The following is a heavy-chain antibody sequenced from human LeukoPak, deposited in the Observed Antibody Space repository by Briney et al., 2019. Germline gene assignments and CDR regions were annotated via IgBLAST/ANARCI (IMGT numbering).Heavy chain of an antibody. V-gene: IGHV4-59*01. CDR2: IYYSGTT. J-gene: IGHJ4*02. Sequence: PSETLSLTCTVSGGSISSYYWSWIRQPPGKGLEWIGYIYYSGTTNYNPSLKSRVTISVDTSKNQFSLKLSSVTAADTAVYYCARAEYSGIYYNLDYWGQGTLVTVSS. CDR1: GGSISSYY. CDR3: ARAEYSGIYYNLDY. D-gene: IGHD1-26*01.